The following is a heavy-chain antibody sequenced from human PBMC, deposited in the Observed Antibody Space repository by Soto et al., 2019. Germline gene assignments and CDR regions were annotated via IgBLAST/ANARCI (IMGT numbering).Heavy chain of an antibody. V-gene: IGHV4-4*02. D-gene: IGHD6-19*01. CDR1: GDSISDTKW. CDR2: IYHSGST. CDR3: ARVISSREEYFDY. Sequence: QVQLQESGPGLVKPSGTLSLTCAVSGDSISDTKWWSWVRLPPGKGLEWIGEIYHSGSTNYNPSLKSRVSMSGDKAKNQFSLNLTSVTAADTAVYYCARVISSREEYFDYWGQGTLVTVS. J-gene: IGHJ4*02.